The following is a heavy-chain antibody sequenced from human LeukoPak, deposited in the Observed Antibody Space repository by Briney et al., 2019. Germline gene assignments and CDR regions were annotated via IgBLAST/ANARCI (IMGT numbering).Heavy chain of an antibody. CDR2: IKQDGSEK. D-gene: IGHD3-16*01. V-gene: IGHV3-7*01. Sequence: GGSLRLSCAASGFTFSSYWMSWVRWAPGKGLEWVANIKQDGSEKYYVDSVKGRFTISRDNAKNSLYLQMNSLRAEDTAVYYCARDYDYVWGSYSHYYYYGMDVWGQGTTVTVSS. CDR3: ARDYDYVWGSYSHYYYYGMDV. J-gene: IGHJ6*02. CDR1: GFTFSSYW.